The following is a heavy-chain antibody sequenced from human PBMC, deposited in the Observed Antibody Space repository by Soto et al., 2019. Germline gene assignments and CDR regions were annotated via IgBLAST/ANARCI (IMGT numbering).Heavy chain of an antibody. CDR1: GGSISSYY. CDR3: ARENTAMVTGLDY. V-gene: IGHV4-59*01. CDR2: IYYSGST. D-gene: IGHD5-18*01. Sequence: QVQLQESGPGLVKPSETLSLTCTVSGGSISSYYWSWIRQPPGKGLEWIGYIYYSGSTNYNPSLKIRVTLSVDTSKNQFSLKLSSVTAADTAVYYCARENTAMVTGLDYWGQGTLVTVSS. J-gene: IGHJ4*02.